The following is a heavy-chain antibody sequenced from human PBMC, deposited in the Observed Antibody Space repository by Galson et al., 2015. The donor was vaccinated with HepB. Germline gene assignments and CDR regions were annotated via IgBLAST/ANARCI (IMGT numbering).Heavy chain of an antibody. CDR2: ISGSGGST. D-gene: IGHD1-20*01. CDR1: GFTFNTYA. V-gene: IGHV3-23*01. CDR3: AKGSNWNPWGDWFDP. Sequence: CAASGFTFNTYAMSWVRQAPGKGLEWVSAISGSGGSTYYADSVKGRFTISRDNSKNTLFLQMNSLRAEDTAVYYCAKGSNWNPWGDWFDPWGQGTLVTVSS. J-gene: IGHJ5*02.